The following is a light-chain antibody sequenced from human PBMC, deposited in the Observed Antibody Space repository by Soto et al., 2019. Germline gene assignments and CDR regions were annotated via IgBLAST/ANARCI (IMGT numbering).Light chain of an antibody. CDR3: QQRSNWPLT. CDR2: GAS. Sequence: EIVLTQSPATLSLSPGERATLSCRASQSVSNNYLAWYQQKPGQPPRILIYGASNRDTGIPDRFSGSGSGTDFTLPISSLEPEDFEVYYCQQRSNWPLTFGGGTKVDIK. J-gene: IGKJ4*01. V-gene: IGKV3-11*01. CDR1: QSVSNNY.